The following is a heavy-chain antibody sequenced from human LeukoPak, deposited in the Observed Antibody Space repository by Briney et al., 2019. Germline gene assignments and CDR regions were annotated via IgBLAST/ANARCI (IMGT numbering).Heavy chain of an antibody. V-gene: IGHV3-66*01. CDR2: IYSGGST. CDR1: GFTVSSNY. J-gene: IGHJ4*02. CDR3: ARDRANEGDFDY. Sequence: GGSLRLSCAASGFTVSSNYMSWVRQAPGKGLEWVSVIYSGGSTYYADSMKGRFTISRDNSKNTLYLQMNSLRAEDTAVYYCARDRANEGDFDYWGQGTLVTVSS.